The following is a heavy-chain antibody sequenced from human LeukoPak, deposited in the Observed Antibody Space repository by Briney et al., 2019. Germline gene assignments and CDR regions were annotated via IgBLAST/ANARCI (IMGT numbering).Heavy chain of an antibody. J-gene: IGHJ4*02. Sequence: PGGSLRLSCAASGFTFSSYWMSWVRQAPGKGLEWVANIKQDGSEKYYVDSVKGRFTISRDNAKNSLYLPMNSLRAEDTAIYYCVRDRGTYRPIDYWGQGTLVTVSS. CDR1: GFTFSSYW. CDR2: IKQDGSEK. CDR3: VRDRGTYRPIDY. V-gene: IGHV3-7*03. D-gene: IGHD1-26*01.